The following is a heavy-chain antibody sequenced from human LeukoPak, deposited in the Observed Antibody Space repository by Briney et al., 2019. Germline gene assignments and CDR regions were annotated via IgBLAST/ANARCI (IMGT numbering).Heavy chain of an antibody. Sequence: GRAVRLSCAASGFLFDDFAMHWVRQGPGKGLEWVSGISGNSGSIGYADSVKGRFTISRDNPKNSLYLQMNRLTVEDTAFYFCAKDLRFSSGWNGLFDHWGQGDLVT. CDR1: GFLFDDFA. CDR3: AKDLRFSSGWNGLFDH. V-gene: IGHV3-9*01. CDR2: ISGNSGSI. J-gene: IGHJ4*02. D-gene: IGHD6-19*01.